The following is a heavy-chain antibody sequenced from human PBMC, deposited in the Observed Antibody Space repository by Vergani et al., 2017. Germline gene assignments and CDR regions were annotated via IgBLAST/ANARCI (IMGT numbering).Heavy chain of an antibody. V-gene: IGHV4-59*01. CDR3: ARFAPLWSGNYRKNAFDI. CDR1: GGSITNNF. J-gene: IGHJ3*02. Sequence: QVQLQESGPGLVKPSETLSLTCTVSGGSITNNFWSWIRRPSGKGLEWIGYIHHSGATNSKSSLRSRVSISIDTSKSSFSLRLSSVTTADTAMYYCARFAPLWSGNYRKNAFDIWGQGTMVTVSS. D-gene: IGHD3-3*01. CDR2: IHHSGAT.